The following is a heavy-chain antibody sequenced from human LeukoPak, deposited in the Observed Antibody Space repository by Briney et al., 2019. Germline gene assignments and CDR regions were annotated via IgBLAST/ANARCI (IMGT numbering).Heavy chain of an antibody. J-gene: IGHJ4*02. Sequence: PSETLSLTCTVSGGSLSSYYWSWIRQPPGKGLEWIGYIYYSGITNYNPSLKSRVTISVDTSKNQFSLKLSSVTAADTAVYYCAVGRSGSYFYWGQGTLITVSA. D-gene: IGHD1-26*01. V-gene: IGHV4-59*08. CDR2: IYYSGIT. CDR3: AVGRSGSYFY. CDR1: GGSLSSYY.